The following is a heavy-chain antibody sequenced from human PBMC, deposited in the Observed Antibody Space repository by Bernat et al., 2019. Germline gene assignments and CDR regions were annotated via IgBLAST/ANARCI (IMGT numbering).Heavy chain of an antibody. CDR2: INAGNGNT. V-gene: IGHV1-3*01. D-gene: IGHD3-3*01. CDR1: GYTFTSYA. CDR3: ARDRGLGDFWSGRDTFDP. J-gene: IGHJ5*02. Sequence: QVQLVQSGAEVKKPGASVKVSCKASGYTFTSYAMHWVRQAPGQRLEWMGWINAGNGNTKYSQKFQGRVTITRDTSASTAYMELSSLRSEDTAVYYCARDRGLGDFWSGRDTFDPWGQGTLVTVSS.